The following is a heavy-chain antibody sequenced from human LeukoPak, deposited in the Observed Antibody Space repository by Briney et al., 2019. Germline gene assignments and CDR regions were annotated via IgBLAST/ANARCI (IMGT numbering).Heavy chain of an antibody. CDR3: ARQYCSSTSCYSNYYYGMDV. D-gene: IGHD2-2*02. CDR1: GYTFTSYD. Sequence: ASVKVSCKASGYTFTSYDINWVRQATGQGLEWMGWMNPNSGNTGYAQKFQGRVTMTRNTSISTAYMELSSLRSGDTAVYYCARQYCSSTSCYSNYYYGMDVWGQGTTVTVSS. V-gene: IGHV1-8*01. J-gene: IGHJ6*02. CDR2: MNPNSGNT.